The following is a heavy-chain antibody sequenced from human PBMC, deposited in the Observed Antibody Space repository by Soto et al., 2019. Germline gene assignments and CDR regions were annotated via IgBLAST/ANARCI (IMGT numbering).Heavy chain of an antibody. J-gene: IGHJ4*02. CDR1: GFTFSSYA. CDR2: ISGSGGST. CDR3: AKNYDFWSGYPYYFDY. V-gene: IGHV3-23*01. Sequence: GGSLRLSCAASGFTFSSYAMSWVRQAPGKGLGWVSAISGSGGSTYYADSVKGRFTTSRDNSKNTLYLQMNSLRAEDTAVYYCAKNYDFWSGYPYYFDYWGQGTLVTVSS. D-gene: IGHD3-3*01.